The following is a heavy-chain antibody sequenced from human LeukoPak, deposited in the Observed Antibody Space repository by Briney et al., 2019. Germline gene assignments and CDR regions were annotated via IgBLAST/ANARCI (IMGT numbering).Heavy chain of an antibody. J-gene: IGHJ4*02. D-gene: IGHD6-25*01. V-gene: IGHV3-23*01. CDR2: IFVSDGGT. CDR3: AKGRGPAATHPDY. CDR1: GFSFSSYS. Sequence: GGSLRLSCAASGFSFSSYSMTWVRQAPGKGLEWVSAIFVSDGGTFYADSVKGRFTISRDTSKNPLYLQMNSLRAEDTAVYYCAKGRGPAATHPDYWGQGILVTVSS.